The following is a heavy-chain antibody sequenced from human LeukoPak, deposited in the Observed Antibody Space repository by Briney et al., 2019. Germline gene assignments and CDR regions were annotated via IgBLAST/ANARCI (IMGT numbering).Heavy chain of an antibody. Sequence: ASVKVSCKASGYTFTNYYIHWVRQAPGHGLEWMGIIDPSGGSTSHAQKFQGRVTMTRDMSTSTVYMELSSLRSEDTAVYYCARDTGYSSSSDYWGQGTLVTVSS. J-gene: IGHJ4*02. CDR2: IDPSGGST. CDR3: ARDTGYSSSSDY. CDR1: GYTFTNYY. V-gene: IGHV1-46*01. D-gene: IGHD6-6*01.